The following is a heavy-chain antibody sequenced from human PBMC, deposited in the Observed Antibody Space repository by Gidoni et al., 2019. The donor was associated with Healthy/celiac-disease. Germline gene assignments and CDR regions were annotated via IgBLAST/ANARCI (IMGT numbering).Heavy chain of an antibody. J-gene: IGHJ3*02. CDR1: GFTFSSYD. Sequence: EVQLVESGGGLVQPGGSLRLSCAASGFTFSSYDMHWVRQATGKGLEWVSAIGTAGDPYYPGSVKGRFTISRENAKNSLYLQMNSLRAGDTAVYYCARGVTYYDSSGYYGFGAFDIWGQGTMVTVSS. CDR3: ARGVTYYDSSGYYGFGAFDI. D-gene: IGHD3-22*01. V-gene: IGHV3-13*05. CDR2: IGTAGDP.